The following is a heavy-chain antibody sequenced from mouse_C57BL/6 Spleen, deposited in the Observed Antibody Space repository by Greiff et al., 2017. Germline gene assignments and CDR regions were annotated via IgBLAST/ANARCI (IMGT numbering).Heavy chain of an antibody. V-gene: IGHV1-80*01. CDR3: ARGITGAWFAY. D-gene: IGHD1-3*01. J-gene: IGHJ3*01. Sequence: QVQLQQSGAELVKPGASVKISCKASGYAFSSYWMNWVKQRPGKGLEWIGQIYPGDGDTNYNGKFKGKATLTADKSSSTAYMQRSSLTSEDSAVYFCARGITGAWFAYWGQGTLVTVSA. CDR1: GYAFSSYW. CDR2: IYPGDGDT.